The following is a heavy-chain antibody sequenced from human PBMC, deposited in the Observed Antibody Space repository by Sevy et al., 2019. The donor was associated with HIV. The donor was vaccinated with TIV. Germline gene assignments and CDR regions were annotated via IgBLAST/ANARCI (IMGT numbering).Heavy chain of an antibody. CDR3: RKTRRHLWLRDDFDI. Sequence: GGSLRLSCAASGFTFNTYGMYWVRQAPGKGLEWVTIISYDGSDKYYADSVKGRFTISRDNSKNTLYLKRNSLKAEDTANYYSRKTRRHLWLRDDFDIWGQGTMVTVSS. D-gene: IGHD5-18*01. CDR2: ISYDGSDK. J-gene: IGHJ3*02. V-gene: IGHV3-30*18. CDR1: GFTFNTYG.